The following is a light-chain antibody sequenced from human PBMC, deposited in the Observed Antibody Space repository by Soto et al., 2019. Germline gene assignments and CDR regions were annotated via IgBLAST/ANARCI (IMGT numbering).Light chain of an antibody. Sequence: IVMTQSPATLSVSPGGRATLSCRASQSISDTLAWYQQKPGQAPRLLIYGASARATGFPARFSGGGSGTDFTLTISSLEPEDFAVYYCQQRSNWRTWTFGQGTKVDIK. CDR2: GAS. CDR3: QQRSNWRTWT. CDR1: QSISDT. J-gene: IGKJ1*01. V-gene: IGKV3-15*01.